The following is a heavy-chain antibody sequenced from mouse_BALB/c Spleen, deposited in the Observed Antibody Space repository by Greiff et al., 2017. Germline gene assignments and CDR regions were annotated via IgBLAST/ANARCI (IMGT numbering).Heavy chain of an antibody. CDR1: GFSLTSYG. J-gene: IGHJ4*01. V-gene: IGHV2-9*02. Sequence: VKLQESGPGLVAPSQSLSITCTVSGFSLTSYGVHWVRQPPGKGLEWLGVIWAGGSTNYNSALMSRLSISKDNSKSQVFLKMNSLQTDDTAMYYCARDYGYVENAMDYWGQGTSVTVSS. D-gene: IGHD1-2*01. CDR3: ARDYGYVENAMDY. CDR2: IWAGGST.